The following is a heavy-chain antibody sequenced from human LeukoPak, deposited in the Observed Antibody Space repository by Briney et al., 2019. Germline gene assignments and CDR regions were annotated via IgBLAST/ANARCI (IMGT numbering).Heavy chain of an antibody. CDR1: DGSINSYY. J-gene: IGHJ4*02. CDR2: IYYNGST. V-gene: IGHV4-59*01. D-gene: IGHD5-24*01. CDR3: ARGDGYNFRSDY. Sequence: SETLSLTCSVSDGSINSYYWNWIRRPPGKGLEWIGYIYYNGSTNYNPSLKSRVTISVDTSKNQFSLKLSSVTAADTAVYYCARGDGYNFRSDYWGQGTLVTVSS.